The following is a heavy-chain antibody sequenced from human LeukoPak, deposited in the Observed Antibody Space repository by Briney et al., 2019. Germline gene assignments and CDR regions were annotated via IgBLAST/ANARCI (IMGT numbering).Heavy chain of an antibody. CDR1: GGSISNTNW. CDR2: ISLTGLT. J-gene: IGHJ4*02. Sequence: SETLSLTCGVSGGSISNTNWWSWVRQPPGQGLEWIGEISLTGLTHYNPSLESRVTVSLDKSKNQLSLNLTSVTAADTAVHYCSRENGAFSPFGYWGQGTLVTVLS. D-gene: IGHD2-8*01. CDR3: SRENGAFSPFGY. V-gene: IGHV4-4*02.